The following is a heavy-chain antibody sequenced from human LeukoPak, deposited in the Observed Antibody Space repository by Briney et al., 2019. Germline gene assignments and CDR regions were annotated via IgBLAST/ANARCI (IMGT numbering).Heavy chain of an antibody. CDR1: GFTFSSYN. CDR3: ATGTSSSHFYMDV. Sequence: GGSLRLSCAASGFTFSSYNMNWVRQAPGKGLEWVSYITTSSSTIYYADSVKGRFTISRDNAKNSLYLQMNSLRAEDTAVYYCATGTSSSHFYMDVWGKGTTVTVSS. V-gene: IGHV3-48*01. D-gene: IGHD6-6*01. CDR2: ITTSSSTI. J-gene: IGHJ6*03.